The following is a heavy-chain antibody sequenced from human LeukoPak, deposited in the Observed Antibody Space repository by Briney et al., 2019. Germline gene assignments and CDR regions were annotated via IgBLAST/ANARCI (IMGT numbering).Heavy chain of an antibody. CDR3: ARDWPGVAVDGGGLDY. Sequence: GGSLRLSCAASGFTFSSYGMSWVRQAPGKGLEWVAMIRPDGSEKYYVDSVKGRFTISRDNAKNSLYLQVNDLRAEDTAVYYCARDWPGVAVDGGGLDYWGQGILVTVSS. J-gene: IGHJ4*02. CDR1: GFTFSSYG. CDR2: IRPDGSEK. V-gene: IGHV3-7*01. D-gene: IGHD6-19*01.